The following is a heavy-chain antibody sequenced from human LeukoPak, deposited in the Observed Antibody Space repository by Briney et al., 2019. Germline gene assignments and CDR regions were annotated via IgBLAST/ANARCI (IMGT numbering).Heavy chain of an antibody. D-gene: IGHD3-10*01. CDR3: GRGFSIDY. Sequence: ASVKVSCKVSGYTLTELSMHWVRQAPGKGLEWMGGFDPEDGETIYAQKFQGRVTMTKDTSTDTAYMDLSSLTSEDTAVYYCGRGFSIDYWGQGTLVTVSS. J-gene: IGHJ4*02. V-gene: IGHV1-24*01. CDR2: FDPEDGET. CDR1: GYTLTELS.